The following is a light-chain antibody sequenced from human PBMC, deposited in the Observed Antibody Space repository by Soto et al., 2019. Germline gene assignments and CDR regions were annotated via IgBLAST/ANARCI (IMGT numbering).Light chain of an antibody. Sequence: DIQMTQSPSSVSASVGDRVTITCRASQAIDSWLAWYQQKPGEAPKLLIFTGSLLHSGVPPRFSGSGSGTDFTLTISSLQPEDFETYYCHQTISLTPTFGKGTKVDSK. J-gene: IGKJ1*01. CDR1: QAIDSW. CDR3: HQTISLTPT. V-gene: IGKV1-12*01. CDR2: TGS.